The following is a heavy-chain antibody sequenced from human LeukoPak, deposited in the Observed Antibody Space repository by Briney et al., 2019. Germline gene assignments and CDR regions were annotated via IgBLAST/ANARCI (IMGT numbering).Heavy chain of an antibody. CDR3: AKDQEGYHRPIDY. Sequence: GGSLRLSCAASGLTFNIYDMHWVRQAPGKGLDWVSVISAGGGTKDYADSVRGRFNVSRDNSRNTLFLQMNSLRAEDTAIYYCAKDQEGYHRPIDYWGQGTLVTVSS. CDR2: ISAGGGTK. J-gene: IGHJ4*02. CDR1: GLTFNIYD. D-gene: IGHD5-24*01. V-gene: IGHV3-23*01.